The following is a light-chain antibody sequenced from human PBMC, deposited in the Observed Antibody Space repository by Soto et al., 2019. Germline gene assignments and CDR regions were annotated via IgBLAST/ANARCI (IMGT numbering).Light chain of an antibody. CDR2: DVT. J-gene: IGLJ1*01. V-gene: IGLV2-14*01. Sequence: QSALTQPASVSGSPGQSITLSCTGTISDVGGYNYVSWYQQHPGKAPKLMIYDVTNRPSGVSNRFSGSKSGNTASLTISGLQAEDEADYYCSSYTTSSTYVFGTGTKLTVL. CDR3: SSYTTSSTYV. CDR1: ISDVGGYNY.